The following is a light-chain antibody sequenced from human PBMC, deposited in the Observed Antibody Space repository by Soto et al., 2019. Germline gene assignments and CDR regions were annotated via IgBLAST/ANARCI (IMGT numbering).Light chain of an antibody. CDR3: HQYGMSPT. CDR1: QSVSSTS. V-gene: IGKV3-20*01. CDR2: GAS. J-gene: IGKJ1*01. Sequence: IVLTQSPGTLSLSPGESATLSCRASQSVSSTSLAWYHQKPGRAPRLLIYGASERAIGTPDRFSGSGSGTDFTLTISRLEPEDFAVYYCHQYGMSPTFGQGTKVEVK.